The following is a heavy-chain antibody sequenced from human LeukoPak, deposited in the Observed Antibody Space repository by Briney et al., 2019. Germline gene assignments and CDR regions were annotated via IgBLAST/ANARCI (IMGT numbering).Heavy chain of an antibody. V-gene: IGHV4-59*12. CDR2: IYYSGST. Sequence: SETLSLTCTVSGGSISSYYWSWIRQPPGKGLEWIGYIYYSGSTNYNPSLKSRVTISVDTSKKQFSLKLRSVTAADTAVYYCASVPFRDGHLPNYFDYWGQGTLVTVSS. CDR1: GGSISSYY. J-gene: IGHJ4*02. CDR3: ASVPFRDGHLPNYFDY. D-gene: IGHD2-8*01.